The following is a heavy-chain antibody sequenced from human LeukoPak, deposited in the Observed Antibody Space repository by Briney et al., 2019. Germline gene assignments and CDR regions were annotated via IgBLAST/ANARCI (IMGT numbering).Heavy chain of an antibody. J-gene: IGHJ4*02. CDR3: ARATVSTYFLMDY. CDR1: GFTFSSYT. Sequence: GGSLRLSCAASGFTFSSYTMNWVRQAPGKGLEWVSSISSYIYYADSVKGRFTISRDSAKNSLYLQMNSLRAEDTAVYCCARATVSTYFLMDYWGQGTLVTVSS. V-gene: IGHV3-21*01. CDR2: ISSYI. D-gene: IGHD4-17*01.